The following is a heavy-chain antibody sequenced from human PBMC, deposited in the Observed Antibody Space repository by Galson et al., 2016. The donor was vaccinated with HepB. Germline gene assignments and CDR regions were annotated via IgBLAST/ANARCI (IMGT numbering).Heavy chain of an antibody. V-gene: IGHV3-30*03. J-gene: IGHJ4*02. D-gene: IGHD3-22*01. Sequence: SLRLSCAASGFTFGDYGMHWVRQAPGKGPEWVGVVSFNGKVQYYADSVKGRFTISRDNSKNTLYLQMNSLRAEDTAVYYCARASYYYDSSDYRASYYFDYWGQGTLVTVSS. CDR2: VSFNGKVQ. CDR1: GFTFGDYG. CDR3: ARASYYYDSSDYRASYYFDY.